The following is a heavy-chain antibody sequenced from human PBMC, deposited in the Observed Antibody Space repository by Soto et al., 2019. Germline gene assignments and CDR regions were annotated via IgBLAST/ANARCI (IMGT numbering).Heavy chain of an antibody. CDR2: INASGGST. Sequence: GASVEVSCKASGYTFTSYYIHWVRQAPGQGLEWMGIINASGGSTCYAQKFQGRVTVTRDTSTSTVYMELSSLRSEDTAVYYCARGPGGSYYWFDGWGQGSVVTVYS. CDR3: ARGPGGSYYWFDG. J-gene: IGHJ4*02. D-gene: IGHD1-26*01. CDR1: GYTFTSYY. V-gene: IGHV1-46*01.